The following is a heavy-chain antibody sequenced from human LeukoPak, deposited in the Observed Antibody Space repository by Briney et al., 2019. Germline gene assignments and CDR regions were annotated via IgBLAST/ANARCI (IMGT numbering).Heavy chain of an antibody. CDR2: IYHSGST. CDR1: GGSISSGGYS. V-gene: IGHV4-30-2*01. D-gene: IGHD3-22*01. J-gene: IGHJ4*02. Sequence: SETLSLTCTVSGGSISSGGYSWSWIRQPPGKGLEWIGYIYHSGSTYYNPSLKSRVTISVDRSKNQFSLKLSSVTAADTAVYYCARGGDDSSGYTDYWGQGTLVTVSS. CDR3: ARGGDDSSGYTDY.